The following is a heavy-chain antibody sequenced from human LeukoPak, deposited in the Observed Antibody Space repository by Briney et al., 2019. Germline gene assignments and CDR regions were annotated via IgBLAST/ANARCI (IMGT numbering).Heavy chain of an antibody. V-gene: IGHV4-59*01. J-gene: IGHJ4*02. Sequence: SETLSLTCTLSGGSISTYYWSWIRQPPGKGLEWIGYIYHSGTTNYTPSPKSRVTISVDTSKNQFSLKLSSVTAADTAVYYCARGGGYASPIGYWGQGALVTVSS. D-gene: IGHD5-12*01. CDR3: ARGGGYASPIGY. CDR2: IYHSGTT. CDR1: GGSISTYY.